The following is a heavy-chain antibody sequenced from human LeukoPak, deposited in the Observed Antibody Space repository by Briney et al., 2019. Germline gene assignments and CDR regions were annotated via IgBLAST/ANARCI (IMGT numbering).Heavy chain of an antibody. CDR1: GGSISSYY. CDR2: IYTSGST. V-gene: IGHV4-4*07. CDR3: ARDSSGSKALDY. D-gene: IGHD3-22*01. J-gene: IGHJ4*02. Sequence: SETLSLTCTVSGGSISSYYWSWIRQPAGKGLEWIGRIYTSGSTNYNPSIKSRVTMSVATSKNKFSLKLGSVTAADTAVYYRARDSSGSKALDYWGQGTLVTVSS.